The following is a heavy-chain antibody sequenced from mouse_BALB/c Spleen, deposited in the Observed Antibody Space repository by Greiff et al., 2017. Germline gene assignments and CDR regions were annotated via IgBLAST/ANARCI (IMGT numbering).Heavy chain of an antibody. CDR3: ARGGVTTVPFDY. CDR1: GFTFSSYA. D-gene: IGHD1-1*01. CDR2: ISSGGST. Sequence: EVKLMESGGGLVKPGGSLKLSCAASGFTFSSYAMSWVRQTPEKRLEWVASISSGGSTYYPDSVKGRFTISRDNARNILYLQMSSLRSEDTAMYYCARGGVTTVPFDYWGQGTTLTVSS. J-gene: IGHJ2*01. V-gene: IGHV5-6-5*01.